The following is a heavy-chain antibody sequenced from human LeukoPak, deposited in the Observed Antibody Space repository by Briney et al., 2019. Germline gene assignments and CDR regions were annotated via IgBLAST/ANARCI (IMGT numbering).Heavy chain of an antibody. CDR1: GYTFTSYD. D-gene: IGHD3-3*01. CDR2: MNPNSGNT. J-gene: IGHJ4*02. V-gene: IGHV1-8*01. CDR3: ARGNPYYDFWSCYYQYYFDY. Sequence: ASVKVSCKASGYTFTSYDINWVRQATGQGLEWMGWMNPNSGNTGYAQKFQGRVTMTRNTSISTAYMELSSLRSEDTAVYYCARGNPYYDFWSCYYQYYFDYWGQGTLVTVSS.